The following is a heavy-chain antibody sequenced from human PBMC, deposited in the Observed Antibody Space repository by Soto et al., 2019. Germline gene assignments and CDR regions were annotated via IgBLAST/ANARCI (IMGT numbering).Heavy chain of an antibody. CDR1: GFTFSSYA. CDR2: ISGSGGYT. Sequence: EVQLLESGGGLVQPGGSLRLSCAASGFTFSSYAMSWVRQAPGKGLEWVSTISGSGGYTYYADSVKGRFTISIDNSKNTLYLQTNSLRAEDTAVYYCAKGGTSYNWFDPWGQGTLVTVSS. J-gene: IGHJ5*02. CDR3: AKGGTSYNWFDP. V-gene: IGHV3-23*01. D-gene: IGHD2-8*01.